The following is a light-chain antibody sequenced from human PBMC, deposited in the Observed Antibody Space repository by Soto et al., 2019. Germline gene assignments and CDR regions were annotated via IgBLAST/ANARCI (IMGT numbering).Light chain of an antibody. Sequence: QSVLTQPPSASASLGASVTLTCTLSSGYSNYKVDWYQQRPGKGPRFVMRVGTGGIVGSKGDGIPDRFSVLGSGLNRYLTIKNIQEEDEGDYHCGADHGSGSNFVYVVGSGTKVTVL. CDR3: GADHGSGSNFVYV. CDR1: SGYSNYK. V-gene: IGLV9-49*01. CDR2: VGTGGIVG. J-gene: IGLJ1*01.